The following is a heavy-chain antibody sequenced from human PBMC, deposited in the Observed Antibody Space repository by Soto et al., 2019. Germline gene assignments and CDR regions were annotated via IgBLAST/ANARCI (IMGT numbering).Heavy chain of an antibody. Sequence: PSETLSLTCTVSGGSVSSGSYYWSWIRQPPGKGLEWIGYIYYSGSTNHNPSLKSRVTISVDTSKNQFSLKLSSVTAADTAVYYCARDWDFYGINEKDGMDVWGQGTTVTVSS. D-gene: IGHD4-17*01. CDR1: GGSVSSGSYY. J-gene: IGHJ6*02. CDR3: ARDWDFYGINEKDGMDV. V-gene: IGHV4-61*01. CDR2: IYYSGST.